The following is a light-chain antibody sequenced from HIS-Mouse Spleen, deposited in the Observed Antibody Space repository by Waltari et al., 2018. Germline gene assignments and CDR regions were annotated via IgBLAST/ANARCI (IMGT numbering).Light chain of an antibody. CDR2: NVS. CDR3: SSYTSSSTEV. Sequence: QSALTQPASVSGSPGQSITIPCTGTSSDVGGYNYVSWYQQHPGKAPKLMSYNVSNRPSGVSNRFSGSKSGNTASLTISGLQAEDEADYYCSSYTSSSTEVFGGGTKLTVL. CDR1: SSDVGGYNY. V-gene: IGLV2-14*03. J-gene: IGLJ2*01.